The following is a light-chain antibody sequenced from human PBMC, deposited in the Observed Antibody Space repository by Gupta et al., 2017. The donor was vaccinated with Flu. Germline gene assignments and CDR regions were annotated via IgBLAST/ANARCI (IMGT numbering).Light chain of an antibody. CDR2: GAS. J-gene: IGKJ1*01. CDR3: HQYNNWPPWT. CDR1: QSVSSN. Sequence: EIVMTPPSATLSVSPGERATLSCRASQSVSSNLAWYQQKPGQDPRLLIYGASTRATGIPARFSGSGSGTEFTLTISSLQSEDFAVYYCHQYNNWPPWTFGQGTKVEIK. V-gene: IGKV3-15*01.